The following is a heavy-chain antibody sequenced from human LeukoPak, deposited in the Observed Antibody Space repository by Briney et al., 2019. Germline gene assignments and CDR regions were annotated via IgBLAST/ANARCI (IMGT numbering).Heavy chain of an antibody. Sequence: PSETLSLTCTVAGGSISSYYWSWIRQPPGKRLEWIGYIYYSGSTNYNPSLKSRVTISVDTSKNQFSLKLSSVTAADTAVYYCARRHTYYYGSGNNWFDPWGQGTLVTVSS. V-gene: IGHV4-59*01. J-gene: IGHJ5*02. CDR3: ARRHTYYYGSGNNWFDP. CDR1: GGSISSYY. D-gene: IGHD3-10*01. CDR2: IYYSGST.